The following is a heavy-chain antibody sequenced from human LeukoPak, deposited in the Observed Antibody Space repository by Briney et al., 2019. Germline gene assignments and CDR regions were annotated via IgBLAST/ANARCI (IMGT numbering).Heavy chain of an antibody. V-gene: IGHV3-9*01. CDR3: AKSLGPSTVAPCDS. CDR1: GFTFDDFA. D-gene: IGHD4-23*01. J-gene: IGHJ4*02. Sequence: GRSLRLSCAASGFTFDDFAMHWVRQVQGKGLEWVSGISGSSGNIVYADSVRGRFTISRDNAKNSLHLQMDSLRDEDTALYYCAKSLGPSTVAPCDSWGQGTLVIVSS. CDR2: ISGSSGNI.